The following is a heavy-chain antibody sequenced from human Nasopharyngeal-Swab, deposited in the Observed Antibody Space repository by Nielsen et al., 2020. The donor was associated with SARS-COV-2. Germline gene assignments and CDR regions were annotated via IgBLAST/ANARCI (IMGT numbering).Heavy chain of an antibody. V-gene: IGHV4-59*13. CDR1: SGSISSYY. CDR2: IYYSGSN. D-gene: IGHD6-13*01. CDR3: ARVHSSSWTVDY. Sequence: LILSCTVSSGSISSYYWRWIRQPPGKGLEWIGYIYYSGSNNYNPSLKSRVTISVDTHKNQFSLMLSSVTAADTAVYYCARVHSSSWTVDYWGQGTLVTVSS. J-gene: IGHJ4*02.